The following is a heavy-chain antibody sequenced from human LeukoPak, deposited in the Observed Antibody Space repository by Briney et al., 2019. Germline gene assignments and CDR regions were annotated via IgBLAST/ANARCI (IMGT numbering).Heavy chain of an antibody. J-gene: IGHJ4*01. CDR2: IRYDEINK. D-gene: IGHD5-18*01. CDR3: AKDQGGDTGMADY. CDR1: GFTFSSYW. V-gene: IGHV3-30*02. Sequence: GGSLRLSCAASGFTFSSYWMHWVRQAPGKGLEWVTFIRYDEINKYYADSVKGRFTISRDNSKNTLYLQMNSLRAEDTAVYYCAKDQGGDTGMADYWGHGTLVTVAS.